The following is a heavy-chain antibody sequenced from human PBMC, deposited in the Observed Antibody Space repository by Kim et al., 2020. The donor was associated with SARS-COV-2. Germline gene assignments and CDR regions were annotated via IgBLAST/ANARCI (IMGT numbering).Heavy chain of an antibody. CDR3: ARDSCSGTSCHDY. V-gene: IGHV3-74*01. CDR2: INGDGSST. Sequence: GGSLRLSCAASGFTFSNYWMHWVRQAPGKGLVWVSRINGDGSSTRYADSLKGRFTISRDNAKSTLYLQMNSLRDEDTAIYYCARDSCSGTSCHDYWGQGTLVTVSS. J-gene: IGHJ4*02. D-gene: IGHD2-2*01. CDR1: GFTFSNYW.